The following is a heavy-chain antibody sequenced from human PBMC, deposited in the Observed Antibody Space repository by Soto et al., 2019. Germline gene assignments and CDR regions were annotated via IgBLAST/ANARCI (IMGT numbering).Heavy chain of an antibody. D-gene: IGHD3-3*01. CDR3: AKTTIFGVVNLSVTSPYFDS. V-gene: IGHV3-23*01. CDR2: IIGSGSNT. Sequence: GGSLRLSCAASGFTFMNYAMGWVRQAPGKGLEWVSGIIGSGSNTHYADSVRGRFTISRDNSRNTMSLQMNSLRADDAAVYYCAKTTIFGVVNLSVTSPYFDSWGQGTLVTVSS. J-gene: IGHJ4*02. CDR1: GFTFMNYA.